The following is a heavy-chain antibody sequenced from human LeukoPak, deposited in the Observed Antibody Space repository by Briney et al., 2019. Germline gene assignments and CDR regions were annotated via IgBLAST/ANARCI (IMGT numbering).Heavy chain of an antibody. CDR2: ISSSSSTI. CDR3: AREALYSSSWNDLQY. Sequence: GGSLRLSCAASGFTFSSYSMNWVRQAPGKGLEWVSYISSSSSTIYYADSVKGRFTISRDNAKNSLYLQMNSLRAEDTAVYYCAREALYSSSWNDLQYWGQGTLVTVSS. V-gene: IGHV3-48*01. D-gene: IGHD6-13*01. J-gene: IGHJ1*01. CDR1: GFTFSSYS.